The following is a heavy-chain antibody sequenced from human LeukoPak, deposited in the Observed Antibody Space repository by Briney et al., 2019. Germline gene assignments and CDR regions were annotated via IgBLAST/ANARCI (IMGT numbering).Heavy chain of an antibody. CDR1: GYTFTGYY. D-gene: IGHD2-15*01. J-gene: IGHJ5*02. Sequence: GASVKVSCKASGYTFTGYYMHWVRQAPGQGLEWMGWINPNSGGTNYAQKFQGRVTMTRGTSINTAYMELSRLRSDDPAVYYCARIGRAAGWFDPWGQGTLVTVSS. CDR3: ARIGRAAGWFDP. V-gene: IGHV1-2*02. CDR2: INPNSGGT.